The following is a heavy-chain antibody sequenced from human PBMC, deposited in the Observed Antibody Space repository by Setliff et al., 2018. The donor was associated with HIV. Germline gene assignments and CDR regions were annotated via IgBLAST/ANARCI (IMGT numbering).Heavy chain of an antibody. V-gene: IGHV1-69*10. Sequence: VKVSCKASGGTFSSYAISWVRQAPGQGLEWMGGIIPILSIANYAQKFQGRVTITADESTSTAYMELSSLRSEDTAVYYCASYSGSYYFILHYWGQGTLVTVSS. CDR1: GGTFSSYA. D-gene: IGHD1-26*01. CDR2: IIPILSIA. J-gene: IGHJ4*02. CDR3: ASYSGSYYFILHY.